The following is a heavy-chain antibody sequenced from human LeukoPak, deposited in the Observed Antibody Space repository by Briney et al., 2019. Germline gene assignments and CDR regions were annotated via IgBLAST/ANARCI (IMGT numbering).Heavy chain of an antibody. D-gene: IGHD3-10*01. CDR2: MNPNSGNT. V-gene: IGHV1-8*01. Sequence: GASVKVSCKASGYTFTSYDINWVRQATGQGLEWMGWMNPNSGNTGYAQEFQGRVTMTRDTSISTAYMELSSLTSEDTAVYYCARRKPTSGAQYWFVPWGQGTLVTVSS. CDR1: GYTFTSYD. J-gene: IGHJ5*02. CDR3: ARRKPTSGAQYWFVP.